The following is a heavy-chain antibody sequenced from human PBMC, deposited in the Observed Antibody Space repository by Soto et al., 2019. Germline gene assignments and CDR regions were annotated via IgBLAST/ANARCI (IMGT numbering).Heavy chain of an antibody. V-gene: IGHV6-1*01. CDR1: GDSVSSNSAA. CDR2: TYYRSKWYN. Sequence: SQTLSLTCAISGDSVSSNSAAWNWLRQSPSRGLEWLGRTYYRSKWYNDYAVSVKSRITINPDTSKNQFSLQLNSVTPEDTAVYYCARAQYLVVVAATRNNWFDPWGQGTLVTVSS. D-gene: IGHD2-15*01. CDR3: ARAQYLVVVAATRNNWFDP. J-gene: IGHJ5*02.